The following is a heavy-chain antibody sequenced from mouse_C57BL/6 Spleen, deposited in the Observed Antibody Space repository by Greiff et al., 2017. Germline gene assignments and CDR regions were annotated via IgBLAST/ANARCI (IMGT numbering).Heavy chain of an antibody. V-gene: IGHV5-6*01. D-gene: IGHD2-4*01. CDR1: GFTFSSYG. CDR2: ISSGGSYT. J-gene: IGHJ4*01. Sequence: EVQLVESGGDLVKPGGSLKLSCAASGFTFSSYGMSWVRQTPDKRLEWVATISSGGSYTYYPDSVKGRFTISRDNAKNTLYLQMSSLKSEDTAMYYCARQDYDYDEGYAMDYWGQGTSVTVSS. CDR3: ARQDYDYDEGYAMDY.